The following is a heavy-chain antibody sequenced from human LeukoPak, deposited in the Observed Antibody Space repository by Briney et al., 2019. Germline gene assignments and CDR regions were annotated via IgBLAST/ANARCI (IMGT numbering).Heavy chain of an antibody. D-gene: IGHD3-3*02. CDR3: ARAPNLNAIFRVVYYMDV. J-gene: IGHJ6*03. CDR1: GYSISGGYY. CDR2: IYHSGST. Sequence: SETLSLTCAVSGYSISGGYYWGWIRPPPGRGLEWIATIYHSGSTHYNPSLKSRVTISVDTSKNQFSLRLRSVTAADTAVYYCARAPNLNAIFRVVYYMDVWGKGTTVTVSS. V-gene: IGHV4-38-2*01.